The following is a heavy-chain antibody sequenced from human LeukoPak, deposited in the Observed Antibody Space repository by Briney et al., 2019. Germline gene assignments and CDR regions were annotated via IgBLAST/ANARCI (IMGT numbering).Heavy chain of an antibody. CDR2: INPNSGGT. Sequence: ASVKVSCKASGYTFTGYYMHWVRQAPGQGLEWMGWINPNSGGTNYAQKFQGRVTMTRDTSISTAYMDLSRLRSDDTAVYYCARPYCSGGSCHDYFDYWGQGTLVSVSS. CDR1: GYTFTGYY. CDR3: ARPYCSGGSCHDYFDY. D-gene: IGHD2-15*01. V-gene: IGHV1-2*02. J-gene: IGHJ4*02.